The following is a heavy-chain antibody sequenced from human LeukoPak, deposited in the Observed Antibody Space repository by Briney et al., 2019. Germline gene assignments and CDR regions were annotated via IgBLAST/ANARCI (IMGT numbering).Heavy chain of an antibody. Sequence: GGSLRLSCAASGFTFSSYAMSWVRQAPGKGLEWVSAISGSGGNTYYADSVKGWFTISRNNSKNTLYLQMNSLRAEDTAVYYCAKVRHGGDTFDYWGQGTLVTVSS. J-gene: IGHJ4*02. V-gene: IGHV3-23*01. D-gene: IGHD2-21*01. CDR1: GFTFSSYA. CDR3: AKVRHGGDTFDY. CDR2: ISGSGGNT.